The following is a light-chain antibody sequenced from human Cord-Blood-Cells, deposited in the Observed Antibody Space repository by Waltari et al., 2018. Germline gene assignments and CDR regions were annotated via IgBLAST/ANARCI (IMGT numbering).Light chain of an antibody. Sequence: DIQMTQSPSSLSASVGDRVTITCQASQDISNYFNWYQQKPGKAPKLLIYDASNLETGVPSRFSGSGSGTDFTVTISSLQPEDIATYYCQQYDNLPIFTFGPGTKVDIK. CDR3: QQYDNLPIFT. CDR1: QDISNY. J-gene: IGKJ3*01. CDR2: DAS. V-gene: IGKV1-33*01.